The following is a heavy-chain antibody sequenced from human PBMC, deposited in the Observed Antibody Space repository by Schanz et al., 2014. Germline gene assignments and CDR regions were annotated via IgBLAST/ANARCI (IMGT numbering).Heavy chain of an antibody. CDR3: ARLVGPSFYYGMDV. Sequence: QVQLQESGPGLVKPSQTLSLTCNVSGDSMSSGGYYWNWIRQHPGKGLEWIGYIYDSGNTYYNPSLKSRVTMSRDTSENQFSLNLRSVTGADTAVYYCARLVGPSFYYGMDVWGQGTTVTVSS. V-gene: IGHV4-31*03. D-gene: IGHD2-15*01. CDR2: IYDSGNT. J-gene: IGHJ6*02. CDR1: GDSMSSGGYY.